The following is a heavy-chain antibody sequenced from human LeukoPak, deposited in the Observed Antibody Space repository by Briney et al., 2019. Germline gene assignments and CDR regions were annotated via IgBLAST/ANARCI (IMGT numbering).Heavy chain of an antibody. CDR1: GASISNYY. Sequence: SETLSLTCTVSGASISNYYWSWIRQPPGKGLEWIGYIFYSGSTNYNPSLKSRVTISLATSKNQFSLQLRSVTAADTAVYYCARFTTVVPAFWYFDLWGRRTLVTVSS. CDR3: ARFTTVVPAFWYFDL. D-gene: IGHD4-23*01. CDR2: IFYSGST. V-gene: IGHV4-59*08. J-gene: IGHJ2*01.